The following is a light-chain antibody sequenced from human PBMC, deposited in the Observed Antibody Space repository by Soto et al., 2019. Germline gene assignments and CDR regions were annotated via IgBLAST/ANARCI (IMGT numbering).Light chain of an antibody. CDR2: GAS. V-gene: IGKV3D-20*02. CDR1: QSVSSSY. CDR3: QQRSNWPPGT. Sequence: EIVMTQSPATLSVSPGERATLSCRASQSVSSSYLAWYQQKPGQAPRLLIYGASSRATGIPARFSGSGSGTDFTLTISSLEPEDFAVYYCQQRSNWPPGTFGQGTRLEIK. J-gene: IGKJ5*01.